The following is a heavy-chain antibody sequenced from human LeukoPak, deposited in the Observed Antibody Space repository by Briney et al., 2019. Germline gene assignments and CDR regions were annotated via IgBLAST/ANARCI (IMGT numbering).Heavy chain of an antibody. D-gene: IGHD2-8*01. J-gene: IGHJ4*02. CDR3: ARDPPAVSINTYA. Sequence: GGSLRLSCAASGFTVGNNYMNWVRQAPGKGLEWVSLIFSHGETSYADAVKGRFTISRDNSKNTLYLQMNGLRVEDTAVYYCARDPPAVSINTYAWGQGTLVTVSS. CDR1: GFTVGNNY. CDR2: IFSHGET. V-gene: IGHV3-66*01.